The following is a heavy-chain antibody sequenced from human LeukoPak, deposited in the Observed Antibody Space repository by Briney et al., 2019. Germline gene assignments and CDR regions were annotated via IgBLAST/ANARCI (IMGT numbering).Heavy chain of an antibody. D-gene: IGHD4-17*01. J-gene: IGHJ4*02. CDR2: ITSSSSAM. CDR1: GFKFSSFS. Sequence: GGSLRLSCAASGFKFSSFSMNWVRQAPGKGLEWISYITSSSSAMFYADSVKGRFTISRDNAKNSLFLEMNSLRAEDTAVYYCARVVGSYGDSAYWGQGTQVTVSS. CDR3: ARVVGSYGDSAY. V-gene: IGHV3-48*04.